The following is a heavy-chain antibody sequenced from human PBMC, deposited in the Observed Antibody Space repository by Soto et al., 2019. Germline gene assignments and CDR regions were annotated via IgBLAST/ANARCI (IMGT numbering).Heavy chain of an antibody. D-gene: IGHD3-16*02. Sequence: ASVKVSCKVSGYTLTELSMHWVRQAPGKGLEWMGGFDPEDGETIYAQKFQGRVTMTEDTSTDTAYMELSSLRSEDTAVYYCATDTPSFAMITFGGVIVNAFDIWGQGTMVTVSS. V-gene: IGHV1-24*01. J-gene: IGHJ3*02. CDR3: ATDTPSFAMITFGGVIVNAFDI. CDR2: FDPEDGET. CDR1: GYTLTELS.